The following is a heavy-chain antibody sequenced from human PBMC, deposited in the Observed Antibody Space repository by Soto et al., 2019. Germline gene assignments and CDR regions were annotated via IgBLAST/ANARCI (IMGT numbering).Heavy chain of an antibody. CDR2: TWFDGSNK. D-gene: IGHD7-27*01. J-gene: IGHJ4*02. V-gene: IGHV3-33*01. CDR1: GFTFSSYG. Sequence: QGQLVESGGGVVQPGRSLRLSCAASGFTFSSYGMHWVRQAPGKGLEWVAGTWFDGSNKYYAESVKGRFTISRDSSKNTVHLQMNSLRVEDTAVYHCARDPAGVLGNFDYWGQGTLGTVSS. CDR3: ARDPAGVLGNFDY.